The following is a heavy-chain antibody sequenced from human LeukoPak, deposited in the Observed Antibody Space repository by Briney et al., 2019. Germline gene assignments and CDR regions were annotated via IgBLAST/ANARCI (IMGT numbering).Heavy chain of an antibody. CDR3: AKAMTRGYSYGLTDAFDI. V-gene: IGHV3-7*03. Sequence: GGSLRLSCAASGFTFSSYWMSWVRQAPGKGLEWVANIKQDGSEKYYVDSVKGRFTISRDNSKNTLYLQMNSLRAEDTALYYCAKAMTRGYSYGLTDAFDIWGQGTMVTVSS. D-gene: IGHD5-18*01. CDR2: IKQDGSEK. CDR1: GFTFSSYW. J-gene: IGHJ3*02.